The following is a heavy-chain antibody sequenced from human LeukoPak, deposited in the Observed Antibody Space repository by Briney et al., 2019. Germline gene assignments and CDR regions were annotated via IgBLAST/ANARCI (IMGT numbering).Heavy chain of an antibody. D-gene: IGHD2-2*01. J-gene: IGHJ4*02. Sequence: SETLSLTCAVYGGSFSGYYWSWIRQPPGKGLEWIGEINHSGSTDYNPSLKSRVTISVDTSKNQFSLKLSSVTAADTAVYYCASSHYYCSSTSCYFALFDYWGQGTLVTVSS. CDR1: GGSFSGYY. CDR3: ASSHYYCSSTSCYFALFDY. CDR2: INHSGST. V-gene: IGHV4-34*01.